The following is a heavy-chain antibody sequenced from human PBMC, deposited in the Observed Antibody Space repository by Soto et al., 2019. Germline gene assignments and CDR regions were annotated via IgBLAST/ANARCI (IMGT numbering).Heavy chain of an antibody. V-gene: IGHV2-26*04. CDR1: GFSLSNAGLG. J-gene: IGHJ5*02. Sequence: QVTVKESGPVLVKPTETLTLTCTVSGFSLSNAGLGVSWIRQPPGKALEWLAHIFSNDEKSYSTSLKSRLTISKHTSKSEVVLIMTNMDPVDTATYYCASTYSTSWYWYDPWGYGTLVTVAS. CDR2: IFSNDEK. CDR3: ASTYSTSWYWYDP. D-gene: IGHD6-13*01.